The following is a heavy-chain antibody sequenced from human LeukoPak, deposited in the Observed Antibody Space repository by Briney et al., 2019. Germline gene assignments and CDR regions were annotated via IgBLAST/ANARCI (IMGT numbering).Heavy chain of an antibody. V-gene: IGHV4-34*01. CDR1: GGSFSGYY. D-gene: IGHD2-8*02. J-gene: IGHJ4*02. CDR3: ARVGVGGVDY. CDR2: INHSGST. Sequence: SETLSLTCAVYGGSFSGYYWGWIRQPPGKGLEWIGEINHSGSTNYNPSLKSRVTISVDTSKNQFSLKLSSVTAADTAVYYCARVGVGGVDYWGQGTLVTVSS.